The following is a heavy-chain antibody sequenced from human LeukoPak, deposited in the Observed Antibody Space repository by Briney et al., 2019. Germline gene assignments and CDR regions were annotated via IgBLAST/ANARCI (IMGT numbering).Heavy chain of an antibody. CDR2: IKLEGSEK. Sequence: GGSLRLSCAASGFIFSNYLMIWVGQAPAKGLEGVGNIKLEGSEKRYGDFVGGRFSHPRDNAQTSLYLQMNSLRAEDTAVYYCARASDPCLQLTWGEGTLVTVSS. D-gene: IGHD1-1*01. V-gene: IGHV3-7*05. CDR3: ARASDPCLQLT. CDR1: GFIFSNYL. J-gene: IGHJ5*02.